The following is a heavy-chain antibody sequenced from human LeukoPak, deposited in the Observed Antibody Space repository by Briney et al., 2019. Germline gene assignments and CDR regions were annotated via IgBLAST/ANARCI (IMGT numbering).Heavy chain of an antibody. CDR1: GFTFSSYS. J-gene: IGHJ4*02. V-gene: IGHV3-7*03. D-gene: IGHD1-26*01. Sequence: GGSLRLSCAASGFTFSSYSMNWVRQAPGKGLEWVANIKQDGSEKYYVDSVKGRFTISRDNAKNSLYLQMNSLRAEDTAVYYCARGPFRGSYSLSPYYFDYWGQGTLVTVSS. CDR3: ARGPFRGSYSLSPYYFDY. CDR2: IKQDGSEK.